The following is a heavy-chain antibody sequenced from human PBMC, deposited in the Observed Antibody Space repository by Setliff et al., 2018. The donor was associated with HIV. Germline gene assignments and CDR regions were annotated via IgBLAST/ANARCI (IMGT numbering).Heavy chain of an antibody. J-gene: IGHJ6*03. CDR2: IYTSGST. CDR3: ARHGDSSSSPYHYYYYMDV. Sequence: PSETLSLTCTVSDGSISSYYWSWIRQPPGKGLEWIGYIYTSGSTKYNPPLNGPVTISVDTSKDQFSLKLSSVTATDTAVYYCARHGDSSSSPYHYYYYMDVWGKGT. V-gene: IGHV4-4*08. D-gene: IGHD6-6*01. CDR1: DGSISSYY.